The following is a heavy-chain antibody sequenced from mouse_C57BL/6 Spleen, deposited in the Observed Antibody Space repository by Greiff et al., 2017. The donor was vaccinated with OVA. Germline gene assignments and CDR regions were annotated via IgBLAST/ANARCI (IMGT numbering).Heavy chain of an antibody. V-gene: IGHV10-1*01. J-gene: IGHJ4*01. CDR1: GFSFNTYA. Sequence: EVKLVESGGGLVQPKGSLKLSCAASGFSFNTYAMNWVRQAPGKGLEWVARIRSKSNNYATYYADSVKDRFTISRDDSESMLYLQMNNLKTEDTAMYYCVRHDYGNYVGAMDYWGQGTSVTVSS. D-gene: IGHD2-1*01. CDR3: VRHDYGNYVGAMDY. CDR2: IRSKSNNYAT.